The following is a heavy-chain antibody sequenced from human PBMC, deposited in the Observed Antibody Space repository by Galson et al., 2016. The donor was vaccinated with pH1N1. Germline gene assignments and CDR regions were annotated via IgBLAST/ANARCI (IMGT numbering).Heavy chain of an antibody. Sequence: TLSLTCTVSGGSISSGGYYWSWIRQPAGKGLEWIGRIYTSGSTNYNPSLKSRVTISVDTSKNQFSLKLSPVTAADTAVYYCARDVDFGELGKWFDPWGQGTLVTVSS. CDR2: IYTSGST. J-gene: IGHJ5*02. CDR3: ARDVDFGELGKWFDP. D-gene: IGHD3-10*01. V-gene: IGHV4-61*02. CDR1: GGSISSGGYY.